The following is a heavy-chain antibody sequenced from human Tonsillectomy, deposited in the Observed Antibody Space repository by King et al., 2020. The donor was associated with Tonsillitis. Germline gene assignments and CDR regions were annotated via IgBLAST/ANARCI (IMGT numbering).Heavy chain of an antibody. V-gene: IGHV4-39*01. CDR3: ARPKDYGDYDWNFDL. CDR2: IYYSGST. D-gene: IGHD4-17*01. J-gene: IGHJ2*01. Sequence: QLQESGPGLVKPSETLSLTCTVSGGSISRSSYYWGWIRQPPGKGLGWMGSIYYSGSTYYNPSLKSRVTISVHMSKNQVSLKLSSVTAADTAVYYCARPKDYGDYDWNFDLWGRGTLVTVSS. CDR1: GGSISRSSYY.